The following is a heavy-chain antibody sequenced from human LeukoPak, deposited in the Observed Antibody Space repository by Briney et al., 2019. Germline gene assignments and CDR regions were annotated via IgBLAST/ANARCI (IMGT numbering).Heavy chain of an antibody. J-gene: IGHJ4*02. V-gene: IGHV3-7*01. CDR3: APAAFDY. CDR1: GFTFSSNW. D-gene: IGHD6-25*01. CDR2: IKQDGSQK. Sequence: GGSLRLSCAGSGFTFSSNWMSWVRQAPGKGLEWVANIKQDGSQKYYVDSVKGRFTISRDNAKKSLYLQMNSLRAEDTAVYYCAPAAFDYWGQGTLVTVSS.